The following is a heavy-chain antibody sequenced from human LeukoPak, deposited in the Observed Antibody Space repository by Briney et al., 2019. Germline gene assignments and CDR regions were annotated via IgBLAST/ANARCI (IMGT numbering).Heavy chain of an antibody. D-gene: IGHD2-2*01. Sequence: PGGSLRLSCAASGFTFSSYSMNWVRQAPGKGLEWVSYISSSSSTIYYADSVKGRFTISRDNAKNSLCLQMNSLRAEDTAVYYCAGVVPAAILPYYWGQGTLVTVSS. CDR1: GFTFSSYS. CDR2: ISSSSSTI. CDR3: AGVVPAAILPYY. J-gene: IGHJ4*02. V-gene: IGHV3-48*01.